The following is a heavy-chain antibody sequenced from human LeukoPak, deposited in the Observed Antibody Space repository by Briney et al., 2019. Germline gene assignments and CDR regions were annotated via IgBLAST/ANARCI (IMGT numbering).Heavy chain of an antibody. CDR2: ISYDGSNK. CDR3: ARGYSSSWLGYFDY. J-gene: IGHJ4*02. D-gene: IGHD6-13*01. V-gene: IGHV3-30*03. Sequence: PGRSLRLSCAASGFTFSSYGMHWVRQAPGKGLEWVAVISYDGSNKYYADSVKGRFTISRDTSKNTVYLQMNSLGAEDTAFYYCARGYSSSWLGYFDYWGQGTLVTVSS. CDR1: GFTFSSYG.